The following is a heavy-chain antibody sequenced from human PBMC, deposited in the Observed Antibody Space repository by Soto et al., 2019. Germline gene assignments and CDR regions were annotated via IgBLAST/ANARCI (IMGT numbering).Heavy chain of an antibody. Sequence: PGWSLRLSCAASGFTFSSYWMSWLRQVPGKGLEWVANIKQDGNEKYYVDFVKGRFSISRDNAKNSLYLQMNSVRAEDTAVYYCGRAIGGDCQFDYWGPGTLLTVSS. CDR3: GRAIGGDCQFDY. J-gene: IGHJ4*02. CDR1: GFTFSSYW. V-gene: IGHV3-7*01. D-gene: IGHD2-21*02. CDR2: IKQDGNEK.